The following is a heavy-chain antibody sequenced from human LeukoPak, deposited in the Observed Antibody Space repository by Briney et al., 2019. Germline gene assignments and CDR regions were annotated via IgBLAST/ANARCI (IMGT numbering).Heavy chain of an antibody. CDR3: ATHCPAPGESTDY. Sequence: GGSLRLSCAVSILSFNKAWMCCVRQARGRGLEWVGRIKSKTDGETTDYAAPVKGRFTISRDDSKNTLYLQMTSLKSEDTAVYYCATHCPAPGESTDYWGQGTLVTVSS. V-gene: IGHV3-15*01. D-gene: IGHD3-10*01. CDR1: ILSFNKAW. CDR2: IKSKTDGETT. J-gene: IGHJ4*02.